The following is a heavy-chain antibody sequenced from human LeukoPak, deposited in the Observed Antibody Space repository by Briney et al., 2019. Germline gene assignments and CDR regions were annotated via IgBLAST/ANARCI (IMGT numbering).Heavy chain of an antibody. D-gene: IGHD2-2*01. J-gene: IGHJ6*02. CDR1: GFTFSSYA. CDR2: ISYDGSNK. V-gene: IGHV3-30-3*02. Sequence: PGGSLRLSCAASGFTFSSYAMHWVRQAPGKGLEWVAVISYDGSNKYYADSVKGRFTISRDNSKNTLYLQMNSLRAEDTAVYYCAKTYCSSTSCSADYYYGMDVWGQGTTVTVSS. CDR3: AKTYCSSTSCSADYYYGMDV.